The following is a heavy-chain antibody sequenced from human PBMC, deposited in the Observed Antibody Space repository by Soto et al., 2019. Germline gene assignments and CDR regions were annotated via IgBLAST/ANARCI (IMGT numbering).Heavy chain of an antibody. CDR1: GFSFSSYG. Sequence: GGSLRLSYAASGFSFSSYGMHWVRQAPGKGLEWVAVISYDGSNKYYADSVKGRFTISRDNSKNTLYLQMNSLRAEDTAVYYCAKAVQLWFPLDYWGQGTLVTVSS. CDR3: AKAVQLWFPLDY. CDR2: ISYDGSNK. J-gene: IGHJ4*02. D-gene: IGHD5-18*01. V-gene: IGHV3-30*18.